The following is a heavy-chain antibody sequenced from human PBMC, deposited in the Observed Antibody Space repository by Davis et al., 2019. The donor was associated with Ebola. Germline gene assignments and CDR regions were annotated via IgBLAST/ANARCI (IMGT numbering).Heavy chain of an antibody. V-gene: IGHV3-30-3*01. Sequence: SLKIPCAASGFTFRTYAIHWVRQAPGKGLEWVALISYDGSEKYYGDSVKGRFTISRDNSKNTLSLQMNSLSTEDTAMYYCARESLGLDSWGQGTLVTVSS. D-gene: IGHD7-27*01. CDR1: GFTFRTYA. CDR2: ISYDGSEK. CDR3: ARESLGLDS. J-gene: IGHJ4*02.